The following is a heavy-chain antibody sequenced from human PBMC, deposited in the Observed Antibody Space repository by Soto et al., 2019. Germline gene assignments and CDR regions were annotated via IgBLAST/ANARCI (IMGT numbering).Heavy chain of an antibody. CDR1: GGSIRSGDYY. V-gene: IGHV4-31*03. CDR2: IYYSGST. D-gene: IGHD4-17*01. Sequence: SETLSLTCTFPGGSIRSGDYYSSWFRQHPGKGLEWIGYIYYSGSTYYNPSLKSRVTISVDTSKNQFSLKLSSVTAADTAVYYCARLGDYVAGAAFDIWGKGTMVT. J-gene: IGHJ3*02. CDR3: ARLGDYVAGAAFDI.